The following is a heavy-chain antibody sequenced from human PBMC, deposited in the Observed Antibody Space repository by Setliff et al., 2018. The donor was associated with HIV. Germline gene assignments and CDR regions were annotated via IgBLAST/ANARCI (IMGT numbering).Heavy chain of an antibody. CDR2: ISGSGGST. CDR1: GFTFSSYV. V-gene: IGHV3-23*01. D-gene: IGHD3-22*01. Sequence: GGSLRLSCAASGFTFSSYVMNWVRQAPGKGLEWVSAISGSGGSTYYADSVKGRFTISRDNSKNTLYLQMNSLRAEDTAVYYCAKDRTMIVVVPMPPSDAFDIWGQGTMVTVSS. J-gene: IGHJ3*02. CDR3: AKDRTMIVVVPMPPSDAFDI.